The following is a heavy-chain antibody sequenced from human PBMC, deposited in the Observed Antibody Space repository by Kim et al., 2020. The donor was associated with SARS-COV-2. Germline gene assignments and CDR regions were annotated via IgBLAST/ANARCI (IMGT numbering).Heavy chain of an antibody. CDR3: ARGPLLWFGELSNY. CDR2: INPNSGGT. V-gene: IGHV1-2*06. D-gene: IGHD3-10*01. J-gene: IGHJ4*02. CDR1: GYTFTGYY. Sequence: ASVKVSCKASGYTFTGYYMHWVRQAPGQGLEWMGRINPNSGGTNYAQKFQGRVTMTRDTSISTAYMELSRLRSDDTAVYYCARGPLLWFGELSNYWGQGTLVTVSS.